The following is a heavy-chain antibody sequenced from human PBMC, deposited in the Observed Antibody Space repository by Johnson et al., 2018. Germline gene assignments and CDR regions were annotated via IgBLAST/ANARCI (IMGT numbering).Heavy chain of an antibody. Sequence: EVQLLESGGGLVQXGRSLRLSCAASGFTFDDYAMHWVRQAPGKGLEWVSGIRWNSGSIGYADSVKGRFTISRDNAKNSLYLQMNRLRAEDTALYYCEKPPVGWLGEGAEYFQHWGQGTLVTVSS. CDR2: IRWNSGSI. CDR3: EKPPVGWLGEGAEYFQH. J-gene: IGHJ1*01. CDR1: GFTFDDYA. V-gene: IGHV3-9*01. D-gene: IGHD3-3*01.